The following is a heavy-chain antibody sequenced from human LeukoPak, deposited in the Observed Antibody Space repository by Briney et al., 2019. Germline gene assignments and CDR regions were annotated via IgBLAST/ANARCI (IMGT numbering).Heavy chain of an antibody. Sequence: GASVKLSCKASGYTFTRFYIHWVRQAPGQGLEWMGIINSSGGSTNYAQRFQGRVTMTRDTSTSTVNMELRSLRSEDTAVYYCARDPYDASGDYVERYGMDVWGQGTTVTVSS. D-gene: IGHD3-22*01. V-gene: IGHV1-46*01. CDR3: ARDPYDASGDYVERYGMDV. J-gene: IGHJ6*02. CDR2: INSSGGST. CDR1: GYTFTRFY.